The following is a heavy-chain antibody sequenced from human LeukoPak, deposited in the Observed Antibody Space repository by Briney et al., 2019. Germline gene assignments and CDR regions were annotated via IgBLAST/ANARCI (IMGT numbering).Heavy chain of an antibody. Sequence: QPGGSLRLSCAASGLTVSYNYMSWVRQAPGKGLEWVPLIYSGGSTRHADSVKGRFTISRDNSKNTLYLQMNSLRVEDTAVYYCARGPTVTAPGHWGQGTLVTVSS. CDR1: GLTVSYNY. CDR3: ARGPTVTAPGH. V-gene: IGHV3-53*01. CDR2: IYSGGST. J-gene: IGHJ1*01.